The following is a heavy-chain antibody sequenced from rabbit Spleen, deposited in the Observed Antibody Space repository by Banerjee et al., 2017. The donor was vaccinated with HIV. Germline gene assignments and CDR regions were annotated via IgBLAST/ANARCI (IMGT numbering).Heavy chain of an antibody. D-gene: IGHD6-1*01. Sequence: QEQLEESGGGLVKPEGSLTLTCKASGFSFSDRDEMCWVRQAPGKGLEWVACINTATGKGVYATWAKVQFTISRTSSTTVTLQMPSLTAADTATYFCARDLAYVIGWNFNLWGPGTLVTVS. V-gene: IGHV1S45*01. J-gene: IGHJ4*01. CDR3: ARDLAYVIGWNFNL. CDR1: GFSFSDRDE. CDR2: INTATGKG.